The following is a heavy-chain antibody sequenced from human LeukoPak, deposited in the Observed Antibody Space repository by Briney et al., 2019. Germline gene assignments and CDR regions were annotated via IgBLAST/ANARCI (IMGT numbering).Heavy chain of an antibody. CDR3: AKADLVVPAAIPAYSYYMDV. Sequence: GGSLRLSCAASGVNFDDYAMHWVRQSPGTGLEWVAGLNWDSRSMAYADSVRGRFTISRDNAKNTLYLQMNSLRAEDTAVYYCAKADLVVPAAIPAYSYYMDVWGKGTTVTVSS. CDR1: GVNFDDYA. D-gene: IGHD2-2*02. J-gene: IGHJ6*03. CDR2: LNWDSRSM. V-gene: IGHV3-9*01.